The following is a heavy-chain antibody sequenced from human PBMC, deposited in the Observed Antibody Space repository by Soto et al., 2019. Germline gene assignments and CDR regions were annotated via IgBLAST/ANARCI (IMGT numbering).Heavy chain of an antibody. D-gene: IGHD3-9*01. J-gene: IGHJ5*02. CDR1: GYTFTSYG. CDR3: ARDRVLYSDILPGYYTGRFDT. CDR2: ISAYNGNT. Sequence: GASVKVSCKASGYTFTSYGISWVRQAPGQGLEWMGWISAYNGNTNYAQKLQGRVTMTTDTSTSTAYMELRSLRSDDTAVYYCARDRVLYSDILPGYYTGRFDTWGQGTLVTVSS. V-gene: IGHV1-18*04.